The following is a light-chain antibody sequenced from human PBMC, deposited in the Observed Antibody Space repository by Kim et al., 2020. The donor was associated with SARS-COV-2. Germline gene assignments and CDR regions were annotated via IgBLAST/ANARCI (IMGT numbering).Light chain of an antibody. V-gene: IGKV1-33*01. J-gene: IGKJ1*01. Sequence: ASVGNRVTITCQASQDISNYLNWYQQKPGKAPKLLICDASNLQTGVPSRFSGSGSGTDFTFTVNSLQPEDIATYYCQQYDDVPRTFVQGTKVDIK. CDR2: DAS. CDR3: QQYDDVPRT. CDR1: QDISNY.